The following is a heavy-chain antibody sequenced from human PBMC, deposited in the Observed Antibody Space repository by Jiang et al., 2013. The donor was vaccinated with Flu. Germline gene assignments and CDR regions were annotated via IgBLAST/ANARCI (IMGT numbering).Heavy chain of an antibody. V-gene: IGHV1-46*01. CDR3: ARGKDGGTWYRPFDS. Sequence: SGAEVKNPGASVTISCKASGYTFTNHYIHWVRQAPGQGLEWMGIINPSDVTTRYSQNFQGRVFMSRDTSTNTVYMQLSGLRSEDTALYFCARGKDGGTWYRPFDSWGQGTLVTVSS. CDR2: INPSDVTT. CDR1: GYTFTNHY. J-gene: IGHJ4*02. D-gene: IGHD6-13*01.